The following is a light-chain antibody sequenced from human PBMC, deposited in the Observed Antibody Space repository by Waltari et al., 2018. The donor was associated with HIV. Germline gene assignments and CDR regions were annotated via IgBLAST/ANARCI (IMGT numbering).Light chain of an antibody. J-gene: IGLJ2*01. CDR1: SADIGSNT. CDR3: AAWDDSMEGHV. V-gene: IGLV1-44*01. Sequence: QSVLTQPPSASGTPGQTVTISCSGSSADIGSNTVNWYKQLPGTAPKLLIYNTYQRTSGVPDRVSASQSGTSASLAISGLQSEDEADYYCAAWDDSMEGHVFGGGTKLTIL. CDR2: NTY.